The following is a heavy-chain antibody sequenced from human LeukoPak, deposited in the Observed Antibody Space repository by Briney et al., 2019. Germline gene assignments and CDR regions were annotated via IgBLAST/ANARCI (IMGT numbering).Heavy chain of an antibody. CDR3: ARGAAGDFDY. J-gene: IGHJ4*02. CDR1: GFTFSSYW. CDR2: INGDGSST. D-gene: IGHD6-19*01. Sequence: PGGSLRLSCVASGFTFSSYWMHWVRQAPGKGLVWISRINGDGSSTNYADSVKGRFTISRDNAKNTLYLQMNSLRAEDTAVYYCARGAAGDFDYWGQGTLVTVSS. V-gene: IGHV3-74*01.